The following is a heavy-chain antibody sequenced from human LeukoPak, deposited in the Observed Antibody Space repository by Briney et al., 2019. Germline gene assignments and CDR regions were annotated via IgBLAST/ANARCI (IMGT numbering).Heavy chain of an antibody. CDR2: IYYSGST. J-gene: IGHJ5*02. D-gene: IGHD6-13*01. CDR3: ARHSWVAAAATPLGP. V-gene: IGHV4-39*01. Sequence: PSETLSLTCTVSGGSISSSSYYWGWIRQPPGKGLEWIGSIYYSGSTYYNPSLKSRVTISVDTSKNQFSLKLSSVTAADTAAYYCARHSWVAAAATPLGPWGQGTLVTVSS. CDR1: GGSISSSSYY.